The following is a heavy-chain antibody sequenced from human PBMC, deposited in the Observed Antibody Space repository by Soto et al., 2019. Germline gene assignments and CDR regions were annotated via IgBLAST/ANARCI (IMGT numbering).Heavy chain of an antibody. V-gene: IGHV3-11*05. D-gene: IGHD3-10*01. J-gene: IGHJ6*02. CDR3: ARDGTDYAMVRGVIWGYYYYGMDV. CDR2: ISSSGSDA. CDR1: GFIFGDYY. Sequence: GGSLRLSCVASGFIFGDYYMNWIRQTPGKGLEWVSYISSSGSDANSADSLKGRFSISRDNAKNAVYLQMNSLRAEDTAVYYCARDGTDYAMVRGVIWGYYYYGMDVWGQGTTVTVSS.